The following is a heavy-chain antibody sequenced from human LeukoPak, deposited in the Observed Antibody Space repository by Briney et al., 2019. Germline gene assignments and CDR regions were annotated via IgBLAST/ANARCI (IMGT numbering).Heavy chain of an antibody. J-gene: IGHJ3*02. V-gene: IGHV4-39*01. CDR2: IYSSGRT. D-gene: IGHD3-3*01. Sequence: SETLSLTCGVSGGSISSSSYYWGWIRQPPGKGLEWIGSIYSSGRTYYNPSLQSRVTIAVDTSKHQFSLKLTSVTATDTAVYYCARGFQVIIPDAFDIWGQGTMVTVSS. CDR3: ARGFQVIIPDAFDI. CDR1: GGSISSSSYY.